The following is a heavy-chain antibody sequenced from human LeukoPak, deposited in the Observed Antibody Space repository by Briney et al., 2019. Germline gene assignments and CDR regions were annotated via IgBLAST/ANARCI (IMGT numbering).Heavy chain of an antibody. D-gene: IGHD3-22*01. Sequence: GGSLRLSCAASGFTFSSYSMNWVRQAPGKGLEWVSAISGSGDNTYYADSVKGRFTISRDNSKNTLYLQMNSLRAEDTALYYCAKGSYYDSSGTYYFDYWGQGTLVTVSS. CDR1: GFTFSSYS. CDR3: AKGSYYDSSGTYYFDY. V-gene: IGHV3-23*01. CDR2: ISGSGDNT. J-gene: IGHJ4*02.